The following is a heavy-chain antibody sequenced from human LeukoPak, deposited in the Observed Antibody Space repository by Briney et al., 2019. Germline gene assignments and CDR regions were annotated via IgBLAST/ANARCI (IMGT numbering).Heavy chain of an antibody. V-gene: IGHV4-59*01. J-gene: IGHJ5*02. Sequence: PSETLSLTCTASGGPISSYYWSSIRQPPGKGLEWIGYIYYSGSTNYNPSLKSRVTISVDTSKNQFSLKLSSVTAADTAVYYCARERSGSSTGWFDPWGQGTLVTVSS. CDR2: IYYSGST. CDR1: GGPISSYY. D-gene: IGHD1-26*01. CDR3: ARERSGSSTGWFDP.